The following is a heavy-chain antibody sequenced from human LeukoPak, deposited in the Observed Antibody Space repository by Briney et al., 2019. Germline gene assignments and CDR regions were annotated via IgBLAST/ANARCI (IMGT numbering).Heavy chain of an antibody. Sequence: SETLSLTCTVSGDSVTSYYWSWIRQPPGKGLEWIGYIHYSGSTKDNPSLNSRVSMSVDTAKNQLSLKLTSVTAADTAVYYCARDQGSSLGMDVWGQGTTVTVSS. CDR2: IHYSGST. V-gene: IGHV4-59*02. D-gene: IGHD3-3*02. CDR3: ARDQGSSLGMDV. CDR1: GDSVTSYY. J-gene: IGHJ6*02.